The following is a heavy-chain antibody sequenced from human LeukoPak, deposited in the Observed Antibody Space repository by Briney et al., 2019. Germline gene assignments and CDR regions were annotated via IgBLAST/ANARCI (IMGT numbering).Heavy chain of an antibody. V-gene: IGHV5-51*01. CDR2: IYPGDSDT. J-gene: IGHJ4*02. D-gene: IGHD2-21*02. CDR1: GYSFTSYW. CDR3: ARLAYCGGDCYSQLDY. Sequence: GESLKISCKGSGYSFTSYWSGWVRQMPGKGLEWMGIIYPGDSDTRYSPSFQGQVTISADKSISTAYLQWSSLKASDTAMYYCARLAYCGGDCYSQLDYWGQGTLVTVSS.